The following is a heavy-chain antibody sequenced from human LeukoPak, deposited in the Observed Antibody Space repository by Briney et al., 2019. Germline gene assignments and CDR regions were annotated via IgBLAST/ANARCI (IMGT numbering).Heavy chain of an antibody. J-gene: IGHJ4*02. CDR1: GFTFGSYW. V-gene: IGHV3-7*03. CDR3: AAIHRDY. Sequence: GGSLRLSCAASGFTFGSYWMTWVRQAPGNGLEWVATIKHDGSEKYYVDSVKGRFTISRDNAKTSLFLQLNSLRAEDTAVYYCAAIHRDYWGQGTLATVSS. CDR2: IKHDGSEK.